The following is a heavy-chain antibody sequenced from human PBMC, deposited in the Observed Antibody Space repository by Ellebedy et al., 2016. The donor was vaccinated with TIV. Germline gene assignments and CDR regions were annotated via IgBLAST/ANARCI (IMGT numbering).Heavy chain of an antibody. CDR1: GYTFTSYG. D-gene: IGHD6-6*01. J-gene: IGHJ4*02. CDR3: ARDRSSSSIYDY. CDR2: ISAYNGNT. Sequence: ASVKVSCKASGYTFTSYGISWVRQAPGQGLEWMGWISAYNGNTNYAQKLQGRVTITRDTSASTAYMELSSLRSEDTAVYYCARDRSSSSIYDYWGQGTLVTVSS. V-gene: IGHV1-18*01.